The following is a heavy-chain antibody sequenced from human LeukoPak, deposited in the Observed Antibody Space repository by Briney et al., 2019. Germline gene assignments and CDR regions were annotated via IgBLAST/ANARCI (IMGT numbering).Heavy chain of an antibody. CDR3: AGQRRDYGDDAFDS. CDR1: GGSISSYY. Sequence: PSETLSLTCTVSGGSISSYYWSWIRQPPGKGLEWSGYIYYSGSTNYNPSLKSRVTISVDTSNNQFSLKLSSVTAADTAVYYCAGQRRDYGDDAFDSWGQGTLVTVSS. D-gene: IGHD4-17*01. J-gene: IGHJ4*02. V-gene: IGHV4-59*01. CDR2: IYYSGST.